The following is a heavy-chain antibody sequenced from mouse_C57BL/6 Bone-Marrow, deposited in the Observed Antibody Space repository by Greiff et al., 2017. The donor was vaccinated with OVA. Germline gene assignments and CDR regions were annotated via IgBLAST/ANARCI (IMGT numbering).Heavy chain of an antibody. Sequence: QVQLKQSGAELARPGASVKLSCKASGYTFTSYGISWVKQRTGQGLEWIGEIYPRSGNTYYNEKFKGKATLTADKSSSTADMELRSLTSEDSAVYFCARLGYWDDYFDYWGQGTTLTVAS. D-gene: IGHD4-1*01. J-gene: IGHJ2*01. V-gene: IGHV1-81*01. CDR1: GYTFTSYG. CDR2: IYPRSGNT. CDR3: ARLGYWDDYFDY.